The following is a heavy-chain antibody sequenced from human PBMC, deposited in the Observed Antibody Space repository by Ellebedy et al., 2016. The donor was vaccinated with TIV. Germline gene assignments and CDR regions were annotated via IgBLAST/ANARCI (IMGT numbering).Heavy chain of an antibody. CDR1: GGSISSYY. CDR3: ARNRPGHHYDY. CDR2: IYYSGST. J-gene: IGHJ4*02. V-gene: IGHV4-59*08. Sequence: GSLRLSCTVSGGSISSYYWSWIRQPPGKGLEWIGYIYYSGSTNYNPSLKSRVTISVDTSKNQFSLKVSSVTAADTAVYYCARNRPGHHYDYWGQGSLVTVSS. D-gene: IGHD7-27*01.